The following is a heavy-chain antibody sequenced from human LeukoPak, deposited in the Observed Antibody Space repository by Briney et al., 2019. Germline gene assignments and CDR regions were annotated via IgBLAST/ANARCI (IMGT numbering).Heavy chain of an antibody. V-gene: IGHV5-51*01. J-gene: IGHJ3*02. D-gene: IGHD2-21*02. CDR3: ARGGSTYCGGDCHDAFDI. Sequence: GESLKISCKGSGYSFTSYWIGWVRQMPGKGLEWMGIIYPGDSDTRYSPSFQGQVTISADKSISTAYLQWSSLKASDTAMYYCARGGSTYCGGDCHDAFDIWGQGTMITVSS. CDR1: GYSFTSYW. CDR2: IYPGDSDT.